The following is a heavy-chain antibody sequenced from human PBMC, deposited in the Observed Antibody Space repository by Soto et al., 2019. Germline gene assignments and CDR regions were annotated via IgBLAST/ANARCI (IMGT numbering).Heavy chain of an antibody. CDR2: INHSGST. CDR1: GGSFSGYY. D-gene: IGHD2-21*02. J-gene: IGHJ4*02. Sequence: SETLSLTCAVYGGSFSGYYWSWIRQPPGKGLEWIGEINHSGSTNYNPSLKSRVTISVDTSKNQFSLKLSSVTAADTVVYYCARGGGGDCSFDYWGQGTLVTVSS. CDR3: ARGGGGDCSFDY. V-gene: IGHV4-34*01.